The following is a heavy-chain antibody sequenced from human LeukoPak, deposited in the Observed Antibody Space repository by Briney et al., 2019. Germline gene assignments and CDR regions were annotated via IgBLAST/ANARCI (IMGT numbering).Heavy chain of an antibody. D-gene: IGHD2-8*01. J-gene: IGHJ4*02. V-gene: IGHV5-51*01. CDR2: VYPDKSES. CDR3: ARHPRGYCTDGVCYGSDY. Sequence: GASLKISFQGSGYTFSTYWIGWVRQMPGTGLEWRGIVYPDKSESRYSPSFQGQVTISVDKSINTAYLQLSSLKASDTAVYYCARHPRGYCTDGVCYGSDYWGQGTLVTVSS. CDR1: GYTFSTYW.